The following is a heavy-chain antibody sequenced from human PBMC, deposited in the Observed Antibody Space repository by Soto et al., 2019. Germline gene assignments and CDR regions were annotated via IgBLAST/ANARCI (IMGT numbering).Heavy chain of an antibody. Sequence: GGSLRLSCGSSGFNFANYAMGWVRQAPGKGLEWVSGISSTGRRTYYADSVRGRFSISRDNSKNTVDLQINSLRAEDTAVYYCAKVANVGVVVEYFDHWGQGSLVTVSS. CDR3: AKVANVGVVVEYFDH. CDR2: ISSTGRRT. J-gene: IGHJ4*02. V-gene: IGHV3-23*01. CDR1: GFNFANYA. D-gene: IGHD3-3*01.